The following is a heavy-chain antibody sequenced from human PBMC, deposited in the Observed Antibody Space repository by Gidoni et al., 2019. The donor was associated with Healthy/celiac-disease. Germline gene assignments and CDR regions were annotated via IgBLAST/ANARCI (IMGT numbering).Heavy chain of an antibody. V-gene: IGHV3-21*01. CDR2: ISSSSSYI. J-gene: IGHJ3*02. CDR1: GFTFSSYS. Sequence: EVQLVESGGGLVKPGGSLRLSCAASGFTFSSYSMNWVRQAPGKGLEWVSSISSSSSYIYYADSVKGRFTISRDNAKNSLYLQMNSLRAEDTAVYYCAGATKPPSYYYDSSGGTDAFDIWGQGTMVTVSS. D-gene: IGHD3-22*01. CDR3: AGATKPPSYYYDSSGGTDAFDI.